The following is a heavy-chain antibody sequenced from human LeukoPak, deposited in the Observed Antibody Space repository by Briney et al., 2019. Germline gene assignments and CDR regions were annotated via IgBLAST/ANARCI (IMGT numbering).Heavy chain of an antibody. CDR1: GFTVSSYA. J-gene: IGHJ4*02. V-gene: IGHV3-23*01. Sequence: GGSLRLSCAASGFTVSSYAMSWVRQAPGKGLEWVSAITGSGDRTYYADSVKGRFTISRDNSKNTLFLQMNSLRAEDTAVYYCAKDLSYALDYWGQGTLVTVSS. CDR3: AKDLSYALDY. CDR2: ITGSGDRT. D-gene: IGHD2-2*01.